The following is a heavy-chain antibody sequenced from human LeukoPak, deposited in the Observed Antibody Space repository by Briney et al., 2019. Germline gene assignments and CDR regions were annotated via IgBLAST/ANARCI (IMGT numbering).Heavy chain of an antibody. CDR2: MNPNSGNT. CDR1: GYTFTSNY. D-gene: IGHD3-9*01. CDR3: ARGAYYDILTGYQIYYYYYYMDV. J-gene: IGHJ6*03. Sequence: ASVKVSCKAFGYTFTSNYMHWVRQAPGQGLEWMGWMNPNSGNTGYAQKFQGRVTMTRNTSISTAYMELSSLRSEDTAVYYCARGAYYDILTGYQIYYYYYYMDVWGKGTTVTISS. V-gene: IGHV1-8*02.